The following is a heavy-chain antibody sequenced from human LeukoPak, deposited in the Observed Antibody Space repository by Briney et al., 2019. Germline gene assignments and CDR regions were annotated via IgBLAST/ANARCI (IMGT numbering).Heavy chain of an antibody. Sequence: PSETLSLTCTVSGGSISSGGYYWSWIRQHPGKGLEWIGYIYYSGCTYYNPSLKSRVTISVDTSKNQFSLKLSSVTAADTAVYYCARSKKVMNWFDPWGQGTLVTVSS. CDR2: IYYSGCT. V-gene: IGHV4-31*03. CDR3: ARSKKVMNWFDP. D-gene: IGHD3-16*01. CDR1: GGSISSGGYY. J-gene: IGHJ5*02.